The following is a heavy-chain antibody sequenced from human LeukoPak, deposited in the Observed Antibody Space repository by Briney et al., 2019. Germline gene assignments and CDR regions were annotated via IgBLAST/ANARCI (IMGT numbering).Heavy chain of an antibody. CDR1: GFTFSSYG. Sequence: PGGSLRLSCAASGFTFSSYGMSWVRQAPGKGLEWVSAISGSGGSTYYADSVKGRFTISRDNSKNTLYLQMNSLRAEDTAVYYCAKTSWPRYFDWAFFDYWGQGTLVTVSS. D-gene: IGHD3-9*01. V-gene: IGHV3-23*01. CDR3: AKTSWPRYFDWAFFDY. J-gene: IGHJ4*02. CDR2: ISGSGGST.